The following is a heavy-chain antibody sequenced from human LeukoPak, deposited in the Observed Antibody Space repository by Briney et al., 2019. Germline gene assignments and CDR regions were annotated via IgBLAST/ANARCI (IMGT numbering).Heavy chain of an antibody. D-gene: IGHD2-8*01. CDR1: GYTLTELS. CDR3: AADQEWYYGMDV. Sequence: ASVKVSCKVSGYTLTELSKHWMRQAPGKGLEWMGGFDPEDGETIYAQKFQGRVTMTEDTSTDTAYMELSSLRSEDTAVYYCAADQEWYYGMDVWGQGTTVTVSS. CDR2: FDPEDGET. J-gene: IGHJ6*02. V-gene: IGHV1-24*01.